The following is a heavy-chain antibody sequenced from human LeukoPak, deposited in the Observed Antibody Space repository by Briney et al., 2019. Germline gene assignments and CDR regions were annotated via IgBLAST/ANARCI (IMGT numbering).Heavy chain of an antibody. CDR3: AKQVSCDTTTCYSGMPPDY. V-gene: IGHV3-23*01. J-gene: IGHJ4*02. Sequence: GGSLRLSCAASGFTFSSFFMTWVRQAPGKGLEWVSGVTGNTATTSYADSVKGRFTISRDDSRNTVYLQMNNLRAEDTAVYYCAKQVSCDTTTCYSGMPPDYWGQGTLVTVSS. CDR1: GFTFSSFF. D-gene: IGHD2/OR15-2a*01. CDR2: VTGNTATT.